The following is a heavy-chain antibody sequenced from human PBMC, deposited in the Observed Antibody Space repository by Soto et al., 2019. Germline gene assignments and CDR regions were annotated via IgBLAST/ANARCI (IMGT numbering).Heavy chain of an antibody. CDR2: IYYSGST. J-gene: IGHJ4*02. CDR1: GGSISSYY. V-gene: IGHV4-59*01. D-gene: IGHD7-27*01. CDR3: ARSHLNWETTIVDY. Sequence: QVQLQESVPGLVKPSETLSLTCTVSGGSISSYYWSWIRQPPGKGLEWIGYIYYSGSTNYNPSLKSRVTISVDTSKNQFSLKLSSVTAADTAVYYCARSHLNWETTIVDYWGQGTLVTVSS.